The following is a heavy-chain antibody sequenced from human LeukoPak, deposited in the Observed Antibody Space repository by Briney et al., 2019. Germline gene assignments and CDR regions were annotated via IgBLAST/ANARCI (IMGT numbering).Heavy chain of an antibody. CDR2: INPSGGST. Sequence: ASVKVSCKASGYTFTGYYMHWVRQAPGQGLEWMGWINPSGGSTSYAQKFQGRVTMTRDTSTSTVYMELSSLRSEDTAVYYCARDDYGDYFDYWGQGTLVTVPS. CDR3: ARDDYGDYFDY. V-gene: IGHV1-46*01. D-gene: IGHD4-17*01. J-gene: IGHJ4*02. CDR1: GYTFTGYY.